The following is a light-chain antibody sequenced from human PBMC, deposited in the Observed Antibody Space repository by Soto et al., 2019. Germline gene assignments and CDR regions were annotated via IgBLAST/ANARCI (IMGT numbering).Light chain of an antibody. CDR2: EVI. CDR3: CSYTNTGTFV. Sequence: QSALTQPASVSGSPGQSITFTCTGTSSDVATYNRVSWYQHHPGKAPKLLISEVIKRPSGVSNRFSGSKSGNTASLTISGLQAEDEAAYYCCSYTNTGTFVFGSGTKLTVL. J-gene: IGLJ1*01. V-gene: IGLV2-23*02. CDR1: SSDVATYNR.